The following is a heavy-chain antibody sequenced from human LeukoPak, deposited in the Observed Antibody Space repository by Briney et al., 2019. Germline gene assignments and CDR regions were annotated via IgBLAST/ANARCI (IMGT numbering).Heavy chain of an antibody. J-gene: IGHJ1*01. V-gene: IGHV1-8*01. CDR1: GYTFTSYD. CDR3: ARRTTDSSGYYYDTKYFHH. D-gene: IGHD3-22*01. CDR2: MNPNSGNT. Sequence: ASVKVSCKASGYTFTSYDINWVRQATGQGLEWMGWMNPNSGNTGYAQKFQGRVTMTRDTSISTAYMELSSLRSDGTAVYYCARRTTDSSGYYYDTKYFHHWGQGTLVTVSS.